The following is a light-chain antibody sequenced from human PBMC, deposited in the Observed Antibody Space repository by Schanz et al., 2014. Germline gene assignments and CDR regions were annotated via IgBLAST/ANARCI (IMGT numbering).Light chain of an antibody. J-gene: IGLJ2*01. CDR1: SSDIGSYNY. V-gene: IGLV2-14*03. CDR3: NSYTSITSYVV. CDR2: DVS. Sequence: QSALTQPPSASGSPGQSITISCTGTSSDIGSYNYVSWYQHHPARAPKLIIFDVSDRPSGISHRFSGSKSGNTASLVISGLQAEDEADYYCNSYTSITSYVVFGGGTKLTVL.